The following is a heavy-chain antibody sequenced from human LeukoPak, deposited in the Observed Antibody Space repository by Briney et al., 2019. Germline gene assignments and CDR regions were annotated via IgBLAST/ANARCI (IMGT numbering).Heavy chain of an antibody. CDR2: ISYSGGT. J-gene: IGHJ5*02. V-gene: IGHV4-59*08. D-gene: IGHD2-8*02. Sequence: SETLSLTCTDSGGSISDYYWNWIRQPPGKGLQWVGRISYSGGTKYNPSLQSRVIISIDTSKDQVSLNLSSVSAADTAVYYCARRVIMSATGVPDTWLDPWGQGILVTVSS. CDR3: ARRVIMSATGVPDTWLDP. CDR1: GGSISDYY.